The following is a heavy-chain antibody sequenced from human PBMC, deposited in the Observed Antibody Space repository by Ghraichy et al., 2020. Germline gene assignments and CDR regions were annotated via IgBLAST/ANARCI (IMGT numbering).Heavy chain of an antibody. D-gene: IGHD4-17*01. CDR3: LGWRGDYGDSLDY. J-gene: IGHJ4*02. V-gene: IGHV4-31*03. CDR2: IYSSGST. CDR1: GDSIRSGGYY. Sequence: SETLSLTCTVSGDSIRSGGYYWSWIRQHPGKDLEWIAYIYSSGSTHSNPSLRSRVTISLDASKTQFSLKVTSVTAADTAVYYCLGWRGDYGDSLDYWGQGTLVTFSS.